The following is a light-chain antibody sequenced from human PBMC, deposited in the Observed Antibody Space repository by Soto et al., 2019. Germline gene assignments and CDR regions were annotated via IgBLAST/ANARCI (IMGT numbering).Light chain of an antibody. Sequence: DIQMTQSPSSLSAYVGDRFTITCRASQSIRSSLNWYQQKPGKAPNLLIYTTSNLESGVPSRFSGSGSGTDFTLTISRLQPEDFATYFCQQGYSRPRTFGQGTTVDI. V-gene: IGKV1-39*01. CDR1: QSIRSS. CDR2: TTS. J-gene: IGKJ1*01. CDR3: QQGYSRPRT.